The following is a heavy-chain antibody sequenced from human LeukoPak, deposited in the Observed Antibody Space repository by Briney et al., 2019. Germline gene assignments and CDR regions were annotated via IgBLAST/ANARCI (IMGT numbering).Heavy chain of an antibody. V-gene: IGHV3-53*01. CDR2: IYSGGST. Sequence: GGSLRLSCAASGFTFSIYSMSWVRQAPGKGLEWVSVIYSGGSTYYADSVKGRFTISRDNSKNTLYLQMNSLRAEDTAVYYCARDPTKPWGQGTLVTVSS. CDR1: GFTFSIYS. D-gene: IGHD2-2*01. J-gene: IGHJ5*02. CDR3: ARDPTKP.